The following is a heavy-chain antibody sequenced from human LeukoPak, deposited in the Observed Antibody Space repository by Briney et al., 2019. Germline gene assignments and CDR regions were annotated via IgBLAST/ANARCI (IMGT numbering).Heavy chain of an antibody. CDR1: GGPIRNSY. CDR3: ARIFDRDI. V-gene: IGHV4-4*07. Sequence: SETLSLTCTVSGGPIRNSYWSWVRHSAGTGMQWIGRIHGTLGSTNHNPSLKNRVVMSLDTSSNQFSLRLSAMSAADTATYYCARIFDRDIWGQGTLVTVSP. CDR2: IHGTLGST. D-gene: IGHD3-3*01. J-gene: IGHJ3*02.